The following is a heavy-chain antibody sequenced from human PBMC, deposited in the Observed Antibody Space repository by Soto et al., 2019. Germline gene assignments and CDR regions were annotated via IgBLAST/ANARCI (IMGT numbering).Heavy chain of an antibody. CDR1: GFTFSSYG. CDR2: ISYDGSNK. D-gene: IGHD2-15*01. Sequence: SGFTFSSYGMHWVRQAPGKGLEWVAVISYDGSNKYYADSVKGRFTISRDNSKNTLYLQMNSLRAEDTAVYYCAKEPFNGGQLGYWGQGTLVTVSS. V-gene: IGHV3-30*18. J-gene: IGHJ4*02. CDR3: AKEPFNGGQLGY.